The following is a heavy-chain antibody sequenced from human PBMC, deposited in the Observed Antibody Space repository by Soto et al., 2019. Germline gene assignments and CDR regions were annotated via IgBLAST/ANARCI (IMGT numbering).Heavy chain of an antibody. CDR1: GFTFSSYA. CDR3: AKDAGYYDSSVLFT. CDR2: ISGSGGST. D-gene: IGHD3-22*01. Sequence: PGGSLRLSCAASGFTFSSYAMSCVRQAPGKGLEWVSAISGSGGSTYYADSVKGRFTISRDNSKYTLYLQMNSLRAEDTAVYYCAKDAGYYDSSVLFTWGQGTLVTVSS. V-gene: IGHV3-23*01. J-gene: IGHJ5*02.